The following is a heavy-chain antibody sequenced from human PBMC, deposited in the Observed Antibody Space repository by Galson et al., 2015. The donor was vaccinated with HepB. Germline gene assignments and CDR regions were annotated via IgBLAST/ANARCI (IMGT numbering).Heavy chain of an antibody. CDR3: ARGAVVVAVGATENNWFDP. D-gene: IGHD2-15*01. CDR1: GYTFSSYS. CDR2: ISPHNRYT. V-gene: IGHV1-18*01. Sequence: SVKVSCKASGYTFSSYSITWVRRAPGQGLEWVGWISPHNRYTNYAQNFQGRVTMTTDTSTNTAYMELRSLRSDDTAIYYCARGAVVVAVGATENNWFDPWGRGTLVTVSS. J-gene: IGHJ5*02.